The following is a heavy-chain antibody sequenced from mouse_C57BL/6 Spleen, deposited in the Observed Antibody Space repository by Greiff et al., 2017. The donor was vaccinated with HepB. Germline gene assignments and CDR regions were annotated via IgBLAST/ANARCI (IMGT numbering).Heavy chain of an antibody. J-gene: IGHJ2*01. Sequence: EVQLMESGEGLVKPGGSLKLSCAASGFTFSSYAMSWVRQTPEKRLEWVAYISSGGDYIYYADTVKGRFTISRDNARNTLYLQMSSLKSEDTAMYYCTRGGLYYDYDYFDYWGQGTTLTVSS. CDR3: TRGGLYYDYDYFDY. D-gene: IGHD2-4*01. CDR1: GFTFSSYA. CDR2: ISSGGDYI. V-gene: IGHV5-9-1*02.